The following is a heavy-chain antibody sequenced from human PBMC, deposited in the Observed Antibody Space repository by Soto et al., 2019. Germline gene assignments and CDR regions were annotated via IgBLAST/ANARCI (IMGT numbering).Heavy chain of an antibody. CDR1: GFTFSSYA. CDR2: ISGSGGST. Sequence: GSLRLSCAAFGFTFSSYAMSWVRQAPGKGLEWVSAISGSGGSTYYADSVKGRFTISRDNSKNTLYLQMNSLRAEDTAVYYCAKDAFIAVAGYDAFDIWGQGTMVTVSS. CDR3: AKDAFIAVAGYDAFDI. D-gene: IGHD6-19*01. V-gene: IGHV3-23*01. J-gene: IGHJ3*02.